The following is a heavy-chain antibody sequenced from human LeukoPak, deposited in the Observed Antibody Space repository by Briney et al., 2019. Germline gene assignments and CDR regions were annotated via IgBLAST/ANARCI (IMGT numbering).Heavy chain of an antibody. CDR2: ISSNGGST. D-gene: IGHD3-16*01. V-gene: IGHV3-64*01. CDR3: AKDGFVSFDY. CDR1: GFTFSSYA. J-gene: IGHJ4*02. Sequence: GGSLRLSCAASGFTFSSYAMHWVRQAPGKGLEYISAISSNGGSTYYANSVKGRFTISRDNSKNTLYLQMNSLRAEDTVVYYCAKDGFVSFDYWGQGTLVTVSS.